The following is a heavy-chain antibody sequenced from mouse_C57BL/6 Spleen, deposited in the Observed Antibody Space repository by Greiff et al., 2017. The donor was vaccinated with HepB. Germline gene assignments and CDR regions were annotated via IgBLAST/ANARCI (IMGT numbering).Heavy chain of an antibody. CDR1: GYTFTSYW. CDR3: ARGAMVTSSFDY. Sequence: QVQLKQPGAELVRPGSSVKLSCKASGYTFTSYWMHWVKQRPIQGLEWIGNIDPSDSETHYNQKFKDKATLTVDKSSSTAYMQLSSLTSEDSAVYYCARGAMVTSSFDYWGQGTTLTVSS. D-gene: IGHD2-2*01. V-gene: IGHV1-52*01. CDR2: IDPSDSET. J-gene: IGHJ2*01.